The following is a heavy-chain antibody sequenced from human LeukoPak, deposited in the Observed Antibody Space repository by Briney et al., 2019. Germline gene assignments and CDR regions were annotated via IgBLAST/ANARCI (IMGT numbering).Heavy chain of an antibody. CDR1: GFTFSSYW. Sequence: LPGGSLRLSCAASGFTFSSYWMSWVRQAPGKGLEWVANIKQDESEKYYVDSLKGRFTISRDNAENSLYLQMNSLRAEDTAVYYCARDKIEGPTKLDYWGQGILVTVSS. CDR3: ARDKIEGPTKLDY. V-gene: IGHV3-7*01. J-gene: IGHJ4*02. CDR2: IKQDESEK. D-gene: IGHD1-1*01.